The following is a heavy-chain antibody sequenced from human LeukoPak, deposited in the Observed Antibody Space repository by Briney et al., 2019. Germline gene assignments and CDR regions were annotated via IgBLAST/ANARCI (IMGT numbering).Heavy chain of an antibody. CDR3: AKGRRARTSCFDY. CDR1: GFTFSSYA. Sequence: GGSLRLSCAASGFTFSSYAMSGVRQAPGKGLEWVSATSGSGGSTYYADPVKGRFTISRDNSKNTLYLQMKSLRAEDTAVYYCAKGRRARTSCFDYWGQGTLVTVSS. J-gene: IGHJ4*02. V-gene: IGHV3-23*01. D-gene: IGHD2-2*01. CDR2: TSGSGGST.